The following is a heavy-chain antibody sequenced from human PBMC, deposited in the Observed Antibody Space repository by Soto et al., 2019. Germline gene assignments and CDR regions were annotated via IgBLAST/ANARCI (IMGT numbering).Heavy chain of an antibody. J-gene: IGHJ4*02. CDR1: GGSTSSYY. CDR3: ARHSSSWPIFDY. CDR2: IYYSGSS. D-gene: IGHD6-13*01. V-gene: IGHV4-59*08. Sequence: SETLSLTCTVSGGSTSSYYWSWIRQPPGKGLEWIGYIYYSGSSNYNPSLKSRVSISVDTSKNQFSLKLSSVTAADTAVYYCARHSSSWPIFDYWGQGTLVTVSS.